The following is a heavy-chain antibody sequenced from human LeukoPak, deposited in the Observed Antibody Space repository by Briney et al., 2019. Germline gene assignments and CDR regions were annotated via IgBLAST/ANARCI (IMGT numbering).Heavy chain of an antibody. J-gene: IGHJ4*02. CDR3: ARGKTYYDILTGSTPLPPFDY. CDR1: GGSISSSIYY. Sequence: PSETLSLTCTVSGGSISSSIYYWDWLRQPPGKGLEWLGSIYSSGSTNYNPSLKSRVTISVDTSKNQFSLKLSSVTAADTAVYYCARGKTYYDILTGSTPLPPFDYWGQGTLVTVSS. CDR2: IYSSGST. V-gene: IGHV4-39*07. D-gene: IGHD3-9*01.